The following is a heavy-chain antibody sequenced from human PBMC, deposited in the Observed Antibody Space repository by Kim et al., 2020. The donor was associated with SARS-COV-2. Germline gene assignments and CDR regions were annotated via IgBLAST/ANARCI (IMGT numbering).Heavy chain of an antibody. V-gene: IGHV1-18*04. J-gene: IGHJ4*02. CDR2: ISAYNGNT. D-gene: IGHD2-2*01. Sequence: ASVKVSCKASGYTFTSYGISWVRQAPGQGLEWMGWISAYNGNTNYAQKLQGRVTMTTDTSTSTAYMELRSLRSDDTAVYYCARAFKGSRSTFIRLRLENDYWGQGTLVTVSS. CDR1: GYTFTSYG. CDR3: ARAFKGSRSTFIRLRLENDY.